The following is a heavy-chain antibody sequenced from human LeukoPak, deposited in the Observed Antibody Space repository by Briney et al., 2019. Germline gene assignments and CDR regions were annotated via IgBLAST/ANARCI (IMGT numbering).Heavy chain of an antibody. Sequence: GGSLRLSCAASGFNFNTFIMHWVRQAPGKGLEWVTFLRAGGPYGTEKFYADSVKGRFTISRDNSKNTLYLQMNSLRAEDTAVYYCANDFWSVPTVGYWGQGTLVTVSS. CDR2: LRAGGPYGTEK. CDR3: ANDFWSVPTVGY. V-gene: IGHV3-30*02. CDR1: GFNFNTFI. J-gene: IGHJ4*02. D-gene: IGHD3-3*01.